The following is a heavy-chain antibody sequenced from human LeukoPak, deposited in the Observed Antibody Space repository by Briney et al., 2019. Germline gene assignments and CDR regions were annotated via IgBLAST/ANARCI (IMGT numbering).Heavy chain of an antibody. Sequence: GGSLRLSCAASGFTFDDYAMHWVRQAPGKGLEWVSGISWNSGSIGYADSVKGRFTISRDNAKNSLYLQMNSLRAEDTALYYCALGGYGDYVKAFDIWGQGTMVTVSS. CDR3: ALGGYGDYVKAFDI. CDR2: ISWNSGSI. D-gene: IGHD4-17*01. V-gene: IGHV3-9*01. CDR1: GFTFDDYA. J-gene: IGHJ3*02.